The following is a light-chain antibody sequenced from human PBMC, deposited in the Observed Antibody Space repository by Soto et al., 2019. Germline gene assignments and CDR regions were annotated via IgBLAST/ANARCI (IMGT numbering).Light chain of an antibody. J-gene: IGKJ2*01. Sequence: DIQMTQSPSSLSASVRDRVTITCRASQTINSYLNWYQQNPGEAPKLLIYAASTLQNGVPSRFSGSVSGTDVTLSISSLQPEDCATSCCQPSANIAYTFCQWTKREIK. CDR3: QPSANIAYT. CDR2: AAS. V-gene: IGKV1-39*01. CDR1: QTINSY.